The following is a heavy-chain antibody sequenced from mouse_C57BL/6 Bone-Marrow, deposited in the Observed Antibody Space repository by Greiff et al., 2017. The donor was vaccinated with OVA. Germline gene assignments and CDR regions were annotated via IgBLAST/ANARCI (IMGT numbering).Heavy chain of an antibody. Sequence: VQLQQSGAELARPGASVKLSCKASGYTFTSYGISWVKQRTGQGLEWIGEIYPRSGNTYYNEKFKGKATLTADKSSSTAYMELRSLTSEDSAVYFCARSPIYYDYEGYFDYWGQGTTLTVSS. J-gene: IGHJ2*01. CDR3: ARSPIYYDYEGYFDY. D-gene: IGHD2-4*01. CDR2: IYPRSGNT. CDR1: GYTFTSYG. V-gene: IGHV1-81*01.